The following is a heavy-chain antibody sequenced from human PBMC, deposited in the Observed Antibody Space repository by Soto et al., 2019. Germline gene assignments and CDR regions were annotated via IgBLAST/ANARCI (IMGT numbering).Heavy chain of an antibody. Sequence: LRLSCAASGFTFSSYSMNWVRQAPGKGLEWVSSISSSSSYIYYADSVKGRFTISRDNAKNSLYLQMNSLRAEDTAVYYCATLIAAAGLNWFDPWGQGTLVTVSS. CDR2: ISSSSSYI. CDR3: ATLIAAAGLNWFDP. J-gene: IGHJ5*02. V-gene: IGHV3-21*01. CDR1: GFTFSSYS. D-gene: IGHD6-13*01.